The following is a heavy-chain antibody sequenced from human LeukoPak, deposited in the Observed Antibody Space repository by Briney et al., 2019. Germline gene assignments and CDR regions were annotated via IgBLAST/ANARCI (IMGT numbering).Heavy chain of an antibody. V-gene: IGHV3-74*01. CDR3: ARDRPHNWFDP. Sequence: GGSLRLSCAASGIAFSNHWMHWVRQAPGKGLEWVSWINNDGSYAVYADSVRARFTISRGNAKNTLYLQMNSLRPEDTAVYYCARDRPHNWFDPRGQGTLVTVSS. CDR2: INNDGSYA. CDR1: GIAFSNHW. J-gene: IGHJ5*02.